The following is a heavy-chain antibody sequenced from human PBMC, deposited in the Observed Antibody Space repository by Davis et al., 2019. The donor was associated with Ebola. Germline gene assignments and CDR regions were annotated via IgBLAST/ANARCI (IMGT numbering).Heavy chain of an antibody. CDR3: ARVEYYYDSSGLDY. D-gene: IGHD3-22*01. J-gene: IGHJ4*02. CDR2: ISYDGSNK. CDR1: GFTFSSYA. Sequence: GESLKISCAVSGFTFSSYAMHWVRQAPGKGLEWVAVISYDGSNKYYADSVKGRFTISRDNSKNTLYLQMNSLRAEDTAVYYCARVEYYYDSSGLDYWGQGTLVTVSS. V-gene: IGHV3-30-3*01.